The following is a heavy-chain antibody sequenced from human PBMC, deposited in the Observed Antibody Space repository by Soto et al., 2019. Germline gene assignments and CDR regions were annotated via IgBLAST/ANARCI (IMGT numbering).Heavy chain of an antibody. CDR2: TRNKANSHTT. Sequence: EVQLVESGGGLVQPGGSLRLSCAASGFTFSDHYMDWVRQAPGKGLEWVGRTRNKANSHTTEYAASVKGRFTISRDASKNSLYLQMNSLKIEATAVYYCARATTVTDYWVKGTLVTVSS. CDR1: GFTFSDHY. J-gene: IGHJ4*02. CDR3: ARATTVTDY. V-gene: IGHV3-72*01. D-gene: IGHD4-17*01.